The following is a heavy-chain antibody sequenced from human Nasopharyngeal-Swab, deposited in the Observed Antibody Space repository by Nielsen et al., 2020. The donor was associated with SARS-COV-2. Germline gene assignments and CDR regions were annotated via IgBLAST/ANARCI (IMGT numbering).Heavy chain of an antibody. CDR1: GFTFSSYW. V-gene: IGHV3-9*01. CDR2: ISWNSGSI. D-gene: IGHD2-8*01. Sequence: GGSLRLSCAASGFTFSSYWMHWVRQAPGEGLVWVSGISWNSGSIGYADSVKGRFTISRDNAKNSLCLQMNSLRAEDTALYYCATDGSDGPSYWGQGTLVTVSS. J-gene: IGHJ4*02. CDR3: ATDGSDGPSY.